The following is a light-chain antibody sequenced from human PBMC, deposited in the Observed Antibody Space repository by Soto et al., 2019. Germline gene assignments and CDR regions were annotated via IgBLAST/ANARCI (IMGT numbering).Light chain of an antibody. J-gene: IGKJ1*01. V-gene: IGKV3-20*01. CDR3: QQYDSSVT. CDR1: QSVSSAF. Sequence: EIVLTQSPGSVSLSPGERVTLSCRASQSVSSAFFAWYQQTPGQPPRLLISGASNRATGIPDRFSGSGSGTDFTLTISRLELEDFAVYYCQQYDSSVTFGQGTKVEIK. CDR2: GAS.